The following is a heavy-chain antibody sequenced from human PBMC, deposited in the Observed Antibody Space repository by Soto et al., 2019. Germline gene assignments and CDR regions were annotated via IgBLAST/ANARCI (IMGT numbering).Heavy chain of an antibody. D-gene: IGHD6-13*01. CDR2: IFSNDEK. V-gene: IGHV2-26*01. Sequence: QVTLKESGPVLVKPTETLTLTCTVSGFSLSNARMGVSWIRQPPGKALEWLAHIFSNDEKSYSTSLKSRLTISKDTSKSQVVLTMTNMDPVDTATYYCARAVYSSSWRGDYYYGMDVWGQGTTVTVSS. CDR1: GFSLSNARMG. CDR3: ARAVYSSSWRGDYYYGMDV. J-gene: IGHJ6*02.